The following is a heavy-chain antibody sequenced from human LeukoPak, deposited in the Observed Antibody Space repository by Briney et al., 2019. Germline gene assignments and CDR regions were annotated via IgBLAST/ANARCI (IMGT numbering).Heavy chain of an antibody. D-gene: IGHD3-10*01. J-gene: IGHJ3*02. CDR1: GFTFDDYA. Sequence: GGSLRLSCAASGFTFDDYAMHWVRQAPGKGLEWVSGINWNSGTIGYADSVKGRFTISRDNAKNSLYLQMNSLRVEDTALYYCTKDLRGVRGVNLDDSFDIWGQGTMVTVSS. CDR2: INWNSGTI. CDR3: TKDLRGVRGVNLDDSFDI. V-gene: IGHV3-9*01.